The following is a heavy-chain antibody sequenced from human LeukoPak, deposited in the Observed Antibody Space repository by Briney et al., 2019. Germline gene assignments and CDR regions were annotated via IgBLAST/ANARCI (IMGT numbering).Heavy chain of an antibody. Sequence: PGGSLRLSCAASGFTFSSYAMSWVRQAPGKGLEWVSAISGSGSSTYYADSVKGRFTISRDNSKNTLYLRMNSLRAEDTAVYYCARGAVKEGPLRFLEWRLDYWGQGTLVTVSS. CDR3: ARGAVKEGPLRFLEWRLDY. J-gene: IGHJ4*02. D-gene: IGHD3-3*01. V-gene: IGHV3-23*01. CDR2: ISGSGSST. CDR1: GFTFSSYA.